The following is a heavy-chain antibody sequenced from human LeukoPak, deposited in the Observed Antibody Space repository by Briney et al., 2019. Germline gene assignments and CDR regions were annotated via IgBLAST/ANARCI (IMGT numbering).Heavy chain of an antibody. CDR1: GFTFSSYW. D-gene: IGHD6-13*01. Sequence: GGSLRLSCAASGFTFSSYWMSWVRQAPGKGLEWVANIKQDGSEKYYVDSVKGRFTISRDNAKNSLYLQMNSLRAEGTAVYYCARDPGYSSSWYGWGAFDIWGQGTMVTVSS. CDR3: ARDPGYSSSWYGWGAFDI. CDR2: IKQDGSEK. V-gene: IGHV3-7*03. J-gene: IGHJ3*02.